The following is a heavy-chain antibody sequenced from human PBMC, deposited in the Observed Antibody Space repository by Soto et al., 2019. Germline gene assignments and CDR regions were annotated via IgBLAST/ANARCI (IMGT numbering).Heavy chain of an antibody. J-gene: IGHJ4*02. V-gene: IGHV3-23*01. CDR3: AIGSLFTIFGGTFDY. CDR1: GFTFSSYA. CDR2: ISGSGVTT. Sequence: PGGSLRLSCAASGFTFSSYAMSWVRQAPGKGLEWVSSISGSGVTTYYADSVKGRFTISRDNSKNTLYLQMHSLRAGDTSVYYCAIGSLFTIFGGTFDYWGQGTLVTVSS. D-gene: IGHD3-3*01.